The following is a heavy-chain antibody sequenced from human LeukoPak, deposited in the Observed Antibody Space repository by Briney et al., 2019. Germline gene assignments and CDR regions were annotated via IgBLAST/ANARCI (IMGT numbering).Heavy chain of an antibody. CDR1: GGSISSHY. D-gene: IGHD6-13*01. CDR2: IYYSGST. J-gene: IGHJ4*02. Sequence: SETLSLTCTVSGGSISSHYWSWIRQPPGKGLEWIGYIYYSGSTNYNPSLKSRVTISVDTSKNQFSLKLSSVTAADTAVYYCARNYRIAAAGLFDYWGQGTLVTVSS. CDR3: ARNYRIAAAGLFDY. V-gene: IGHV4-59*11.